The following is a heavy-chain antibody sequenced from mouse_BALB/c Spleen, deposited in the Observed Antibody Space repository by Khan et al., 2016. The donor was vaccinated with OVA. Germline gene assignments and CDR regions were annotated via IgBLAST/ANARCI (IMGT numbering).Heavy chain of an antibody. CDR2: ISHSGST. CDR1: GYSITSDYA. V-gene: IGHV3-2*02. J-gene: IGHJ4*01. D-gene: IGHD4-1*01. CDR3: ASELERYYAMDY. Sequence: EVQLEESGPGLVKPSQSLSLTCTVAGYSITSDYAWNWIRQFPGNKLEWMGYISHSGSTGYNPSFQSRTTITRDTSYNQYFLQLNAETTEDTATYYCASELERYYAMDYWGQGTTVTVSS.